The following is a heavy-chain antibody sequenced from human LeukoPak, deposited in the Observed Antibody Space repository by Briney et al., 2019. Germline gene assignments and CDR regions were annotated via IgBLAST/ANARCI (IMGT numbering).Heavy chain of an antibody. CDR2: INHSGST. D-gene: IGHD6-13*01. Sequence: SETLSLTCAVYSGSFSGYYWSWIRQPPGKGLEWIGEINHSGSTNYNPFLKSRVTISVDTSKNQFSLKLSSVTAADTAVYYCARGVLKRTRTNRIAPRHNWFDPWGQGTLVTVSS. CDR3: ARGVLKRTRTNRIAPRHNWFDP. V-gene: IGHV4-34*01. CDR1: SGSFSGYY. J-gene: IGHJ5*02.